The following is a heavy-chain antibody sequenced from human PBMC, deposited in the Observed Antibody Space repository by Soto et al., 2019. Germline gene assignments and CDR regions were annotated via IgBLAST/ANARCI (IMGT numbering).Heavy chain of an antibody. J-gene: IGHJ3*02. V-gene: IGHV3-23*01. CDR3: AKMSGGVIAAAGSDAFDI. CDR2: ISGSGGST. D-gene: IGHD6-13*01. CDR1: GFTFSSYA. Sequence: EVQLLESGGGLVQPGGSLRLSCAASGFTFSSYAMSWVRQAPGKGLEWVSAISGSGGSTYYADSVKGRFTISRDNSKNTLYLQMNSLRAVDTAVYYCAKMSGGVIAAAGSDAFDIWGQGTMVTVSS.